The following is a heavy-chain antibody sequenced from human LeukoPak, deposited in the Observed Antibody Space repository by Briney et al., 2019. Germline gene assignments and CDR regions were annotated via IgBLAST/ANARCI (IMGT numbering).Heavy chain of an antibody. CDR3: ARDGRGRLQDY. CDR2: INPSGGST. Sequence: ASVKVSCKASGYTFTSYYMHWVRQAPGQGLEGMGIINPSGGSTSYAQKFQGRVTMTRDTSTSTVYMELSSLRSEDTAVYYCARDGRGRLQDYWGQGTLVTVSS. V-gene: IGHV1-46*01. CDR1: GYTFTSYY. D-gene: IGHD6-25*01. J-gene: IGHJ4*02.